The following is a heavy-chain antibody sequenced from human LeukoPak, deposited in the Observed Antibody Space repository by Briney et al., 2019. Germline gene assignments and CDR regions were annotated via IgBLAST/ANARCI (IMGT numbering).Heavy chain of an antibody. CDR3: ASSGGEPRDYYYYGMDV. V-gene: IGHV1-69*04. D-gene: IGHD3-16*01. CDR2: IIPILGIA. J-gene: IGHJ6*02. Sequence: ASVKVSCKASGGTFSSYAISWVRQAPGQGLEWMGTIIPILGIANYAQKFQGRVTITADKSTSTAYMELSSLRSEDTAVYYCASSGGEPRDYYYYGMDVWGQGTTVTVSS. CDR1: GGTFSSYA.